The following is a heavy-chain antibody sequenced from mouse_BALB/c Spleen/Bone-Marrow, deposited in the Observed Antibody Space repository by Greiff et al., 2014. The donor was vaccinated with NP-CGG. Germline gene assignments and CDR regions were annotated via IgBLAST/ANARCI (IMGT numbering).Heavy chain of an antibody. V-gene: IGHV5-9-3*01. J-gene: IGHJ4*01. CDR1: GFTFSSYA. Sequence: VQLKESGGGLVKPGGSLKLSCAASGFTFSSYAMSWVRPTPEKRLGGVATISSGGSYTYYPDSAKGRFTISRDNAKNTLYLQMSSLRSEDTAMYYCARHGGKGYAMDYWGQGTSVTVSS. CDR2: ISSGGSYT. CDR3: ARHGGKGYAMDY. D-gene: IGHD2-1*01.